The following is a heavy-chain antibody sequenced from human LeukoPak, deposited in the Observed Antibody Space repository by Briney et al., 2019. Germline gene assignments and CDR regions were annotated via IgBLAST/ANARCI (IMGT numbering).Heavy chain of an antibody. V-gene: IGHV4-34*01. CDR3: ARVARYGGYTQYFQP. Sequence: SETLSLTCAVYGGSFSGYYWSWIRQPPGKGVEWIGEINHSGSTNYNPSLKSRVTISVDTSKNQFSLRLTSVTAADTAVYYCARVARYGGYTQYFQPWGQGTLVTVSS. D-gene: IGHD4-23*01. CDR1: GGSFSGYY. J-gene: IGHJ1*01. CDR2: INHSGST.